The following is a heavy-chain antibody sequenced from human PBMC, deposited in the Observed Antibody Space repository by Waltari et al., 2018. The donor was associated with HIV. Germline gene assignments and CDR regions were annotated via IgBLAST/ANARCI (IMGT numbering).Heavy chain of an antibody. CDR2: INPNSGGT. D-gene: IGHD2-15*01. V-gene: IGHV1-2*02. Sequence: QVQLVQSGAEVKKPGASVKVPCKASGYTFTAYYMPWVRQAPGQGLEWMGWINPNSGGTNYAQKLQGRVTMTRDTSISTAYMELSRLRSDDTAVYYCARTFLYCSGGTCYFDYWGQGTLVTVSS. CDR3: ARTFLYCSGGTCYFDY. J-gene: IGHJ4*02. CDR1: GYTFTAYY.